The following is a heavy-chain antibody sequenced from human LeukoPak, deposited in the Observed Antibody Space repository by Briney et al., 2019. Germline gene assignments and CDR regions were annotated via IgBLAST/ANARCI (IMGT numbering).Heavy chain of an antibody. D-gene: IGHD4-17*01. CDR1: GGSFSGYY. CDR3: ARGLGVTTSDAFDI. CDR2: INHSGST. Sequence: SETLSLTCAVYGGSFSGYYWSWIRQPPGKGLEWIGEINHSGSTNYNPSLKSGVTISVDTSKNQFSLKLSSVTAADTAVYYCARGLGVTTSDAFDIWGQGTMVTVSS. V-gene: IGHV4-34*01. J-gene: IGHJ3*02.